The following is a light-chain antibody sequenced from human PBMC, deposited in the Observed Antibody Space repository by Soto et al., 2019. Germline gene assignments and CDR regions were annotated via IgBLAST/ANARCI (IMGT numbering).Light chain of an antibody. CDR2: EVS. CDR3: CSYAGDYMFV. V-gene: IGLV2-14*01. Sequence: QSALTQPASVSGSPGQSITISCTGTSSDIGGYNSVSWYQQHPGKAPKLMIYEVSNRPSGVSDRFSGSKSDNTASLTISGLQAEDEGDYYCCSYAGDYMFVFGTGTKVTVL. J-gene: IGLJ1*01. CDR1: SSDIGGYNS.